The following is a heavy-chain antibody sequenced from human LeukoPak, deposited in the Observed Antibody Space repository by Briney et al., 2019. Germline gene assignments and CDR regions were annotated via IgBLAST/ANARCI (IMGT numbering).Heavy chain of an antibody. CDR1: GFTFSSYA. CDR2: ISGSGGST. Sequence: GGSLRLSCAASGFTFSSYAMSWVRQAPGKGLEWVSAISGSGGSTYYADSVKGRFTISRDNAKNTLYLQMNSLRAEDTAVYYCARGAAAGTFAFDIWGQGTMVTVSS. CDR3: ARGAAAGTFAFDI. J-gene: IGHJ3*02. V-gene: IGHV3-23*01. D-gene: IGHD6-13*01.